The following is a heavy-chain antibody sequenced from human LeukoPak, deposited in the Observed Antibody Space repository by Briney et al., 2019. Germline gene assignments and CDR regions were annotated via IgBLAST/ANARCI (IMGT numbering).Heavy chain of an antibody. V-gene: IGHV4-38-2*02. CDR3: ASADYGDYVFDY. CDR1: GYSISSGYY. Sequence: KASETLSLTCTVSGYSISSGYYWGWIRQPPGKGLEWIGSIYHSGSTYYNPSLKSRVTMSVDTSKNQFSLKLSSVTAADTAVYYCASADYGDYVFDYWGQGTLVTVSS. J-gene: IGHJ4*02. D-gene: IGHD4-17*01. CDR2: IYHSGST.